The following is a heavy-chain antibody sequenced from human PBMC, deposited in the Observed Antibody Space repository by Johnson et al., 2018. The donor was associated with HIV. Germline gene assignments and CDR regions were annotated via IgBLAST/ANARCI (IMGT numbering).Heavy chain of an antibody. Sequence: VLLVESGGGVVQPGGSLRLSCAASGFTFSSYGMHWVRQAPGKGLEWVAVISYDGSNKYYADSVKGRFTISRDNSKNTLYLQMNSLRAEDTAVYYCAKGDTVVGAKYAFDFWGQGTMVTVSS. CDR3: AKGDTVVGAKYAFDF. D-gene: IGHD1-26*01. J-gene: IGHJ3*01. CDR2: ISYDGSNK. V-gene: IGHV3-30*19. CDR1: GFTFSSYG.